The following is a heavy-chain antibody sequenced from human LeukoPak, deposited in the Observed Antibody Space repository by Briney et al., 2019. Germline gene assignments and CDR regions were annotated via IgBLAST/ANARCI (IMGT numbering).Heavy chain of an antibody. CDR2: FDPEDGET. J-gene: IGHJ4*02. Sequence: ASVKVSCKVSGYTLTELSMHWVRQAPGKGLEWMGGFDPEDGETIYAQKFQGRVTMTEDTSTDTAYMELSSLRSEDTAVYYCATGRREGGYCSSTSCVDLDYWGQGTLVTVSS. D-gene: IGHD2-2*03. V-gene: IGHV1-24*01. CDR1: GYTLTELS. CDR3: ATGRREGGYCSSTSCVDLDY.